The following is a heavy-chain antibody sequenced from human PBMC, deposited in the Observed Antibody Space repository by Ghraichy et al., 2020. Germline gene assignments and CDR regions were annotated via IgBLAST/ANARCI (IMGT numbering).Heavy chain of an antibody. CDR3: ARCPLGSSWYSGFDY. Sequence: GGSLRLSCAASGFTFSSYEMNWVRQAPGKGLEWVSYISSSGSTIYYADSVKGRFTISRDNAKNSLYLQMNSLRAEDTAVYYCARCPLGSSWYSGFDYWGQGTLVTVSS. J-gene: IGHJ4*02. D-gene: IGHD6-13*01. CDR2: ISSSGSTI. CDR1: GFTFSSYE. V-gene: IGHV3-48*03.